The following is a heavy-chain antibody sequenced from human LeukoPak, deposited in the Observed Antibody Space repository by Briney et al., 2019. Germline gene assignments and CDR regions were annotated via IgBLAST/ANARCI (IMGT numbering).Heavy chain of an antibody. CDR2: FDPEDGET. CDR3: STGSGNYYYMDV. D-gene: IGHD3-10*01. CDR1: GYTLTELC. J-gene: IGHJ6*03. V-gene: IGHV1-24*01. Sequence: ASVKVSCKVSGYTLTELCMHWVRQAPGKGLEWMGGFDPEDGETIYAQKFQGRVTMTEDTSTDTAYMELSSLRSEDTAVYYCSTGSGNYYYMDVWGRGTTVTVSS.